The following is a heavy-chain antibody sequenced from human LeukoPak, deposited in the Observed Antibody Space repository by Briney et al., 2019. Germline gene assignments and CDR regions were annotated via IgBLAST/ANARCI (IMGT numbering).Heavy chain of an antibody. D-gene: IGHD4-17*01. Sequence: PGGSLRLSCAASGFTVSSNYMSWVRQAPGKGLEWVSVIYSGGSTYYADSVKGRFTISRDNSKNTLYLQMNSLRAEDTAVYYCCRGDYDAFDIWGQGTMATVSS. V-gene: IGHV3-53*01. CDR3: CRGDYDAFDI. J-gene: IGHJ3*02. CDR1: GFTVSSNY. CDR2: IYSGGST.